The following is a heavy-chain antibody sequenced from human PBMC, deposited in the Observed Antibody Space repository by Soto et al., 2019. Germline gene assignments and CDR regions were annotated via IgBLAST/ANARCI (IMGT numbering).Heavy chain of an antibody. Sequence: ASVKVSCKASGYTFTSYDINWVRQATGQGLEWMGWMNPNSGNTGYAQKFQGRVTMTRNTSISTAYMELGSLRSEDTAVYYCARLKYQLLIAIDYWGQGTLVTVSS. CDR2: MNPNSGNT. CDR3: ARLKYQLLIAIDY. CDR1: GYTFTSYD. V-gene: IGHV1-8*01. D-gene: IGHD2-2*01. J-gene: IGHJ4*02.